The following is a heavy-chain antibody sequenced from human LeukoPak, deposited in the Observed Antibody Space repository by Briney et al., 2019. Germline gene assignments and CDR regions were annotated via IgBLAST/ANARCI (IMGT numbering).Heavy chain of an antibody. CDR3: ARSDYGAFDF. D-gene: IGHD3-16*01. CDR2: TYYRSKWYN. Sequence: SQTLSLTCAISGDSVSSNSAAWNWIRQSPSRGLEWLGRTYYRSKWYNDYAESVKSRIIINADTSKNQFSLKLSSVTPEDTAVYYCARSDYGAFDFWGQGTMVTVSS. J-gene: IGHJ3*01. CDR1: GDSVSSNSAA. V-gene: IGHV6-1*01.